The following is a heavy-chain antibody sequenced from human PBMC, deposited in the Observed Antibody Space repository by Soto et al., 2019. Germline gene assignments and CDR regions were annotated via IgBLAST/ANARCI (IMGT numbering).Heavy chain of an antibody. V-gene: IGHV3-33*01. Sequence: QEYLVESGGGVVQPGGSQRLSCVTSGFTFSRYGMQWVRQAPGKGLEWVALTWSDGSNEYYADSVKGRFTISRDNSKNTLYLQMNSLRAEDTAVYYCARRPTDLLDFDLCGRGTLVIVSA. CDR1: GFTFSRYG. D-gene: IGHD2-21*01. J-gene: IGHJ2*01. CDR2: TWSDGSNE. CDR3: ARRPTDLLDFDL.